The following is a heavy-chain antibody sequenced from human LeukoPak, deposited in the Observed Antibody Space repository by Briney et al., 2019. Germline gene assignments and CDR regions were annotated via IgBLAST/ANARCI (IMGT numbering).Heavy chain of an antibody. D-gene: IGHD3-22*01. J-gene: IGHJ4*02. CDR2: INHSGST. CDR3: ARGPGIVVVISQPFDY. V-gene: IGHV4-34*01. CDR1: GGSFSGYY. Sequence: SETLSLTCAVYGGSFSGYYWSWIRQPPGKGLEWIGEINHSGSTNYNPSLKSRVTISVDTSKNQFSLKLSSVTAADTAVYYCARGPGIVVVISQPFDYWGQGTLVTVSS.